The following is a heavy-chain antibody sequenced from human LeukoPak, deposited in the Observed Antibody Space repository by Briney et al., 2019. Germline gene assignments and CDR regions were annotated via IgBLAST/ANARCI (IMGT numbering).Heavy chain of an antibody. CDR1: GYTFTNDD. J-gene: IGHJ4*02. V-gene: IGHV1-8*01. CDR3: ARSASGTGYTA. D-gene: IGHD3-9*01. Sequence: ASVKVSCKASGYTFTNDDISWVRQATGQGVEWIGKMNSNSGNTGYAQKFQGRVTMTRSTSVSTVHMELNSLTSEDTAVYFCARSASGTGYTAWGQGTLVTVSS. CDR2: MNSNSGNT.